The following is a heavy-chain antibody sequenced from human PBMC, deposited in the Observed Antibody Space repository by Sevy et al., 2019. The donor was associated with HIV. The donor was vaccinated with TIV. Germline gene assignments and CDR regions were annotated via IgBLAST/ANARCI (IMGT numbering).Heavy chain of an antibody. CDR1: GGSVSSGSYY. J-gene: IGHJ5*02. Sequence: SETLSLTCTVSGGSVSSGSYYWSWIRQPPGKGLEWIGYIYYSGSTNYYPSLKSRVTISVDTSKNQFSLKLSSVTAADTAVYYCARGNLPPYSSSWYWFDPWGQGTLVTVSS. CDR2: IYYSGST. CDR3: ARGNLPPYSSSWYWFDP. V-gene: IGHV4-61*01. D-gene: IGHD6-13*01.